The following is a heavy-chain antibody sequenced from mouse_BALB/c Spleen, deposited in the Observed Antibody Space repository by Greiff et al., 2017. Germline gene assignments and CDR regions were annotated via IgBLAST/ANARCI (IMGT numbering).Heavy chain of an antibody. V-gene: IGHV1-77*01. CDR3: AKNWDY. J-gene: IGHJ2*01. CDR2: IYPGSGNT. D-gene: IGHD4-1*01. Sequence: QVQLKESGAELARPGASVKLSCKASGYTFTDYYINWVKQRTGQGLEWIGEIYPGSGNTYYNEKFKGKATLTADKSSSTAYMQLSSLTSEDSAVYFCAKNWDYWGQGTTLTVSS. CDR1: GYTFTDYY.